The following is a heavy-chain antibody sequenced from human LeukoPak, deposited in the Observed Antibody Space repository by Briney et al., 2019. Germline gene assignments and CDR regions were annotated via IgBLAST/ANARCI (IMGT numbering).Heavy chain of an antibody. CDR2: ITSDGSRT. J-gene: IGHJ4*02. Sequence: GGSLRLSCAASGFTFSNYPMNWVRQAPGKGLEWVSAITSDGSRTYNVDSVKGRFTISRDNSKNTLYLQMNGLRADETAVYYCAKGNTITPDYWGQGTLVTVSS. V-gene: IGHV3-23*01. D-gene: IGHD1-14*01. CDR3: AKGNTITPDY. CDR1: GFTFSNYP.